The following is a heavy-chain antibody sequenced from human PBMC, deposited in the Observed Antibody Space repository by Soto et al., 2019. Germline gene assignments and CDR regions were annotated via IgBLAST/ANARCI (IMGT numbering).Heavy chain of an antibody. CDR3: AKVISDDSSGYYPHDAFDI. Sequence: GGSLRLSCAASGIVFSNYWMTWVRQAPGKGLEWVANIKPDGSDEYYVESVKGRFTISRDNSKSALYLQMNSLRAEDTAVYYCAKVISDDSSGYYPHDAFDIWGQGTMVTVSS. D-gene: IGHD3-22*01. V-gene: IGHV3-7*03. CDR1: GIVFSNYW. J-gene: IGHJ3*02. CDR2: IKPDGSDE.